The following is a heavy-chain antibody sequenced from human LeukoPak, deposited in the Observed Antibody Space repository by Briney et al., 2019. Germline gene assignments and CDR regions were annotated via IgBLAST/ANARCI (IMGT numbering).Heavy chain of an antibody. CDR3: AQTRGYYDSSGYDFSFDY. J-gene: IGHJ4*02. D-gene: IGHD3-22*01. CDR2: ISGSGGST. CDR1: GFTFSSYA. V-gene: IGHV3-23*01. Sequence: PGGSLRLSCAASGFTFSSYAMSWVRQAPGKGLEWVSAISGSGGSTYYADSVKGRFTISRDNAKNSLYLQMNSLRAEDTAVYYCAQTRGYYDSSGYDFSFDYWGQGTLVTVSS.